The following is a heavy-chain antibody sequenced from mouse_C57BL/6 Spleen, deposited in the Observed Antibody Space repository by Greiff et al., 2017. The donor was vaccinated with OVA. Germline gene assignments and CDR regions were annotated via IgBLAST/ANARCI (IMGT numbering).Heavy chain of an antibody. J-gene: IGHJ3*01. D-gene: IGHD2-4*01. CDR1: GYAFTNYL. CDR3: ARDDYGFAY. CDR2: IDPEDGET. Sequence: EVQLQQPGAELVRPGTSVKVSCKASGYAFTNYLIEWVKQRTEQGLEWIGRIDPEDGETKYAPKFQGKATITADTSSNTAYLQLSSLTSEDTAVYYCARDDYGFAYWGQGTLVTVSA. V-gene: IGHV14-2*01.